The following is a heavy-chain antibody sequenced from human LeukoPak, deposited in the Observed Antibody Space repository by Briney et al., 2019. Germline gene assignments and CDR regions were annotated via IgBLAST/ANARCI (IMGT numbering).Heavy chain of an antibody. Sequence: GGSLRLSCAASGFTVSSNYMSWVRQAPGKGLEGVSVIYSGGSTYYADSVKGRFTISRDNSKNTLYLQMSSLRAEDTAVYYCARDRWFGESYFDYWGQGTLVTVSS. CDR2: IYSGGST. CDR3: ARDRWFGESYFDY. V-gene: IGHV3-66*01. D-gene: IGHD3-10*01. J-gene: IGHJ4*02. CDR1: GFTVSSNY.